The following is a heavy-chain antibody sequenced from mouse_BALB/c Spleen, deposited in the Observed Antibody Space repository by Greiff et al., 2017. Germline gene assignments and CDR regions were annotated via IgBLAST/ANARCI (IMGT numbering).Heavy chain of an antibody. CDR1: GFTFSDYY. CDR3: ASGNWGSPFAY. J-gene: IGHJ3*01. Sequence: EVKLMESGGGLVKPGGSLKLSCAASGFTFSDYYMYWVRQTPEKRLEWVATISDGGSYTYYPDSVKGRFTISRDNAKNNLYLQMSSLKSEDTAMYYCASGNWGSPFAYWGQGTLVTVSA. V-gene: IGHV5-4*02. D-gene: IGHD2-1*01. CDR2: ISDGGSYT.